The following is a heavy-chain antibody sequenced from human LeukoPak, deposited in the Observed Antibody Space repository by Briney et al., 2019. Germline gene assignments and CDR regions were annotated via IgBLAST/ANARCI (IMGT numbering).Heavy chain of an antibody. CDR2: ISGSGGST. D-gene: IGHD3-22*01. CDR1: GFTFGSYA. CDR3: AKDLDYYDSSGYYGSDY. J-gene: IGHJ4*02. Sequence: GGFLRLSCAASGFTFGSYAMSWVRQAPGKGLEWVSAISGSGGSTYYADSVKGRFTISRDNSKNTLYLQMNSLRAEDTAVYYCAKDLDYYDSSGYYGSDYWGQGTLVTVSS. V-gene: IGHV3-23*01.